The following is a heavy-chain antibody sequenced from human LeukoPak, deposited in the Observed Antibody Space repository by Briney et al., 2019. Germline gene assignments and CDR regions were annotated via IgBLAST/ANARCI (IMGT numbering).Heavy chain of an antibody. J-gene: IGHJ5*02. CDR1: GGSISRGSYY. Sequence: PSQTLSLTCTVSGGSISRGSYYWSSIRQPAGKGLEWIGRIYTSGSTNYNPSLRSRVTISVDTSKNQFSLKLSSVTAADTAVHYCARRLQLYDSSGYSNWFDPRGQGTLVTVSS. CDR3: ARRLQLYDSSGYSNWFDP. CDR2: IYTSGST. D-gene: IGHD3-22*01. V-gene: IGHV4-61*02.